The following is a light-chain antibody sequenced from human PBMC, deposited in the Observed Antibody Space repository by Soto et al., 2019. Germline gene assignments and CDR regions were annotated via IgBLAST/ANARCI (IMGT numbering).Light chain of an antibody. V-gene: IGKV1-39*01. CDR3: QQRQSNQLS. J-gene: IGKJ4*01. CDR2: AAS. Sequence: DIQMTQSPSSLSASVGDRVTITCRASQSISKYVNWYQHKPGKAPTVLIHAASSLQSGVPSRFSGSGSGTDFFLTISRLPHEDFELYYCQQRQSNQLSLGGGTKVEIK. CDR1: QSISKY.